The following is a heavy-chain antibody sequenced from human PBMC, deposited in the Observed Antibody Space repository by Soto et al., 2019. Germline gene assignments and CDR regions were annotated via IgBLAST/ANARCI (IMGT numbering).Heavy chain of an antibody. CDR3: ASSGGYCSGGSCSSIDC. D-gene: IGHD2-15*01. V-gene: IGHV1-69*01. CDR1: GGTFSSYA. CDR2: IIPIFGTA. Sequence: QVQLVQSGAEVKKPGSSVKVSCKASGGTFSSYAISWVRQAPGQGLEWMGGIIPIFGTANYAQKFQGRVTITADESTSTAYMEVSSLRSEDTAGYYCASSGGYCSGGSCSSIDCWGQGTLVTVSS. J-gene: IGHJ4*02.